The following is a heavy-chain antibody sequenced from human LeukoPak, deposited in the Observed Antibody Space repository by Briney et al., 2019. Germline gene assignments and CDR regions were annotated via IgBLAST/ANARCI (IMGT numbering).Heavy chain of an antibody. CDR3: ASPTYGYSGYEGDWFDP. CDR1: GGSFSGYY. J-gene: IGHJ5*02. V-gene: IGHV4-34*01. CDR2: INHSGST. Sequence: SETLSLTCAVYGGSFSGYYWSWIRQPPGKGLEWIGEINHSGSTNYNPSLKSRVTISVDTSKNQFSLKLSSVTAADTAVYYCASPTYGYSGYEGDWFDPWGQGTLVTVSS. D-gene: IGHD5-12*01.